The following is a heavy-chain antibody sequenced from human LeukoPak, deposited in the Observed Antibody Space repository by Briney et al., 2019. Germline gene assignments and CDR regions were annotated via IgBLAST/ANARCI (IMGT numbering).Heavy chain of an antibody. D-gene: IGHD1-26*01. CDR1: GYTFTSYY. V-gene: IGHV1-46*01. Sequence: GASVKVSCKASGYTFTSYYMHWVRQAPGQGLEWMGIINPSGGSTSYAQKFQGRVTMTRDTSTSTVYMELSSLRSEDTAVYYCARDLLDRRISPVGAAYYFDYWGQGTLVTVSS. CDR3: ARDLLDRRISPVGAAYYFDY. J-gene: IGHJ4*02. CDR2: INPSGGST.